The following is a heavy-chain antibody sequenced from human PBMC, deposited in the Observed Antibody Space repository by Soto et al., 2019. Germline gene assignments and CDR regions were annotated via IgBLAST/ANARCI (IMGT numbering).Heavy chain of an antibody. CDR2: ISPYNGNT. D-gene: IGHD3-22*01. CDR3: ARDQYYFDSSGYYDF. V-gene: IGHV1-18*04. CDR1: GYTFVSYG. Sequence: QIQLVQSGAEVKKPGASVRVSCETSGYTFVSYGISWVRQAPGQGLEWMGWISPYNGNTNYAEKFKDRVTLTKDTSTDTAFLDLRSLTSDDTAVYFCARDQYYFDSSGYYDFWGQGTLVTVSS. J-gene: IGHJ4*02.